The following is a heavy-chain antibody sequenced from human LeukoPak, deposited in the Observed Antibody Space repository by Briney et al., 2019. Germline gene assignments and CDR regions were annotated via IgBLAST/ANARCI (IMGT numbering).Heavy chain of an antibody. CDR3: ARGTGTTRGLHY. CDR2: INPNSGGT. CDR1: GYTFTGYY. D-gene: IGHD1-1*01. Sequence: ASVKVSCKVSGYTFTGYYMHWVRQAPGQGLEWMGWINPNSGGTNYAQKFQGRVTMTRDTSISTAYMELSRLRSDDTAVYYCARGTGTTRGLHYWGQGTLVTVSS. V-gene: IGHV1-2*02. J-gene: IGHJ4*02.